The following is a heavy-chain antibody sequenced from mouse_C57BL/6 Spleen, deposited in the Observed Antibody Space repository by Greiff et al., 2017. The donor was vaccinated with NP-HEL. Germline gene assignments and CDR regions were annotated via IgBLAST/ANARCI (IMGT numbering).Heavy chain of an antibody. D-gene: IGHD2-1*01. J-gene: IGHJ2*01. CDR2: INPNNGGT. Sequence: EVQLQQSGPELVKPGASVKIPCKASGYTFTDYNMDWVKQSHGKSLEWIGDINPNNGGTTYNQKLKGKATLTVDKSSSTAYMELRSLTSEDTAVYYCARSEDYCNYYFDYWGQGTTLTVSS. CDR3: ARSEDYCNYYFDY. V-gene: IGHV1-18*01. CDR1: GYTFTDYN.